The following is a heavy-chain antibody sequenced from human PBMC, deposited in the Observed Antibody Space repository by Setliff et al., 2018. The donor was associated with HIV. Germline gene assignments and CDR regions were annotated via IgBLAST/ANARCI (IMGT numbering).Heavy chain of an antibody. CDR3: ARHSPSDY. CDR1: GGSISTGVYY. CDR2: ISASGST. Sequence: PSETLSLTCTVSGGSISTGVYYWSWIRQPADKALEWIGRISASGSTNYNPSLKSRVTMSVDTSKNQFSLKLSSVTAADTAVYYCARHSPSDYWGQGTLVTVSS. V-gene: IGHV4-61*02. J-gene: IGHJ4*02.